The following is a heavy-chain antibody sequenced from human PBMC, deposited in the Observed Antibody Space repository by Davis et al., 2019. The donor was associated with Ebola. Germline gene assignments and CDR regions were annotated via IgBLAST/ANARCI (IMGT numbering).Heavy chain of an antibody. CDR3: ARGIWFGDPGTFDY. J-gene: IGHJ4*02. CDR2: IKQDGSER. Sequence: GESLKISCAASGFTFSSYGMHWVRQAPGKGLEWVANIKQDGSERQYVDSVKGRFTISRDNDKNSLYLQMNSLRAEDTAVYYCARGIWFGDPGTFDYWGQGTLVTVSS. V-gene: IGHV3-7*03. CDR1: GFTFSSYG. D-gene: IGHD3-10*01.